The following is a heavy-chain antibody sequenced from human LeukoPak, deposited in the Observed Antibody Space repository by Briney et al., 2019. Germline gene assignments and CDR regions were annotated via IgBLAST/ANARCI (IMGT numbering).Heavy chain of an antibody. J-gene: IGHJ4*02. V-gene: IGHV3-23*01. Sequence: GGSLRLSCAASGFTFSSYAMSWVRQAPGKGLEWVSTISGSGGSTYYADSVKGRFTISRDNSKNTLHLQMNSLSPEDTAIYYCARDPILVRGYFDYWGQGTLVTVSS. CDR3: ARDPILVRGYFDY. D-gene: IGHD3-10*01. CDR2: ISGSGGST. CDR1: GFTFSSYA.